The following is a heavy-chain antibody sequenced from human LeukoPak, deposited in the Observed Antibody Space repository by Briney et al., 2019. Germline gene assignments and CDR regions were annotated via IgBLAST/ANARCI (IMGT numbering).Heavy chain of an antibody. CDR3: TTYNRNYYFSDY. CDR2: IKSKTDDGTA. CDR1: GFTFSNAW. V-gene: IGHV3-15*01. D-gene: IGHD1-26*01. Sequence: RGSLRLSCAASGFTFSNAWMSWVRQAPGKGLEWVCRIKSKTDDGTADYAAPVKGRFTISRDDSKDTLYLQMNSLKTEDTAVYYCTTYNRNYYFSDYWGQGTLVTVSS. J-gene: IGHJ4*02.